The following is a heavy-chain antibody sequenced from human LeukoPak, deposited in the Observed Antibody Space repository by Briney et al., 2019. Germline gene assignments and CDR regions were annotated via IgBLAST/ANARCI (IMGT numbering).Heavy chain of an antibody. V-gene: IGHV3-53*01. D-gene: IGHD5-24*01. CDR2: IYSGGST. J-gene: IGHJ4*02. Sequence: GGSLRLSCAASGFTVSSNYMSWVRQAPGKGLEWVSVIYSGGSTYYADSVRGRFTISRDNSKNTLYLRMNSLRAEDTAVYYCARDSDGALDYWGQGTLVTVSS. CDR3: ARDSDGALDY. CDR1: GFTVSSNY.